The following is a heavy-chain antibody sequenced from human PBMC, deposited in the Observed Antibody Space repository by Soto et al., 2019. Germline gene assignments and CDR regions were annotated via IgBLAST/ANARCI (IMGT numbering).Heavy chain of an antibody. D-gene: IGHD2-15*01. CDR3: ARASSSRNIVVVVADTRSLIDY. CDR2: INAGNGNT. J-gene: IGHJ4*02. CDR1: GYTFTSYA. V-gene: IGHV1-3*01. Sequence: ASVKVSCKASGYTFTSYAMHWVRQAPGQRLEWMGWINAGNGNTKYSQKFQGRVTITRDTSASTAYMELSSLRSEDTAVYYCARASSSRNIVVVVADTRSLIDYWGQGTLVTVSS.